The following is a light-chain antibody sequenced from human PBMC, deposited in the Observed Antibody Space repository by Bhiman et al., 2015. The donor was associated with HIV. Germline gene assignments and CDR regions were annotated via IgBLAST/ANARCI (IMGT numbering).Light chain of an antibody. CDR3: SSYTTSSTYV. Sequence: QSALTQPASVSGSPGQSITISCTGTSSDVGGYNYVSWYQQYPGKAPKLMIYDVSNRPSGVPNRFFGSKSDNTASLTISGLQAEDEADYYCSSYTTSSTYVFGTGTKVTVL. V-gene: IGLV2-14*03. CDR2: DVS. CDR1: SSDVGGYNY. J-gene: IGLJ1*01.